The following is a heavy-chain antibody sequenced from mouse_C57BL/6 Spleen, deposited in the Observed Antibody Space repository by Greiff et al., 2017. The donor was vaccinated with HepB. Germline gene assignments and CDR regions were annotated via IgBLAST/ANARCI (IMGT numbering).Heavy chain of an antibody. CDR2: IYPGDGDT. CDR3: ARWGTTVVARNYAMDY. CDR1: GYAFSSSW. V-gene: IGHV1-82*01. J-gene: IGHJ4*01. Sequence: QVQLQQSGPELVKPGASVKISCKASGYAFSSSWMNWVKQRPGKGLEWIGRIYPGDGDTNYNGQFKGKATLTADKSSSTAYMQLSSLTSEDSAVYFCARWGTTVVARNYAMDYWGQGTSVTVSS. D-gene: IGHD1-1*01.